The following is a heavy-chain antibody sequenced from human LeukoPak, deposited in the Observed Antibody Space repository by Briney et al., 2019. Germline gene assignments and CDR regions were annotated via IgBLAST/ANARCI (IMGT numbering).Heavy chain of an antibody. D-gene: IGHD6-19*01. CDR2: ITQDGSEK. CDR3: ARKYSSGWFDAGPFDY. Sequence: GGSLRLSCAASGFTLSTYWMSWVRQAPGKGLEWVANITQDGSEKYYVDSVKGRFTISRDNAQKSLYLQMNSLRAEDTAVYYCARKYSSGWFDAGPFDYWGQGTLVTVSS. CDR1: GFTLSTYW. J-gene: IGHJ4*02. V-gene: IGHV3-7*01.